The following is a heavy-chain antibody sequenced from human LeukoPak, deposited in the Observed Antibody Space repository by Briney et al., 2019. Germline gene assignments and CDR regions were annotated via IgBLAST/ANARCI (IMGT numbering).Heavy chain of an antibody. J-gene: IGHJ5*02. V-gene: IGHV3-23*01. CDR1: GFTFSSYA. D-gene: IGHD6-19*01. Sequence: PGGSLRLSCAASGFTFSSYAMSWVRQAPGKGLEWVSAISGSGGSTYYADSVKGRFTISRDNSKNTLYLQMNSLRAEDTAVYYCAKVGYSSGWYISGWFDPWGQGTLVTVSS. CDR2: ISGSGGST. CDR3: AKVGYSSGWYISGWFDP.